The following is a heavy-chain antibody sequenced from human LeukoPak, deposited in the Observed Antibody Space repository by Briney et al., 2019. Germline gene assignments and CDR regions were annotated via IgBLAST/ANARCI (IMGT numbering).Heavy chain of an antibody. CDR2: INPNSGGT. CDR1: GYTFTGYY. Sequence: ASVKVSCKASGYTFTGYYMHWVRQAPGEGLEWMGWINPNSGGTKYAQKFQGRVTMTTDMSTTTLYMELSSLRYEDTAVYYCAREVAVAGYFDYWGQGTLVSVSS. D-gene: IGHD6-19*01. V-gene: IGHV1-2*02. CDR3: AREVAVAGYFDY. J-gene: IGHJ4*02.